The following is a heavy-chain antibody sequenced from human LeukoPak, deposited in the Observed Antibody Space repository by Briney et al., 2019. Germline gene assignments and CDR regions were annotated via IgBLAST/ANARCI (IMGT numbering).Heavy chain of an antibody. J-gene: IGHJ6*03. CDR2: IIPIFGTA. D-gene: IGHD6-19*01. Sequence: SVKVSCKASGGTFSSYAISWVRQAPGQGLEWMGGIIPIFGTANYAQKFQGRVTITADESTSTAYMELSSLRSEDTAVYYCASSHSGWYRDYYYYMDVWGKGTTVTVSS. CDR3: ASSHSGWYRDYYYYMDV. CDR1: GGTFSSYA. V-gene: IGHV1-69*13.